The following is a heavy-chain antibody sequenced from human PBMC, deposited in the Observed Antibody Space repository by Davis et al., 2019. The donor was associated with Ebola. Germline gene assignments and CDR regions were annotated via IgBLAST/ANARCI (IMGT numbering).Heavy chain of an antibody. CDR3: ARGFTFGGVIALYYFDY. V-gene: IGHV1-69*04. CDR1: GGTFSYYA. D-gene: IGHD3-16*02. CDR2: IIPILRIA. Sequence: SVKVSCKASGGTFSYYAISWVRQAPGQGLEWMGRIIPILRIANYAQKFQGRVTITADKSTSTAYMELSSLRSEDTAVYYCARGFTFGGVIALYYFDYWGQGTLVTVSS. J-gene: IGHJ4*02.